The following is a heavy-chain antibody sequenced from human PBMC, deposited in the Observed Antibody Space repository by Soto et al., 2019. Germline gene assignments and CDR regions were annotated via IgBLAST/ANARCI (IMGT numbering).Heavy chain of an antibody. J-gene: IGHJ6*02. Sequence: WASVKVSCKASGYTFTSYYMHWVRQAPGQGLEWMGIINPSGGSTSYAQKFQGRVTMTRDTSTSTVYMELSSLRSEDTAVYYCARGLYYYDSSGYYEHYYYYYGMAFWGPGTMVTVSS. CDR1: GYTFTSYY. CDR2: INPSGGST. D-gene: IGHD3-22*01. V-gene: IGHV1-46*01. CDR3: ARGLYYYDSSGYYEHYYYYYGMAF.